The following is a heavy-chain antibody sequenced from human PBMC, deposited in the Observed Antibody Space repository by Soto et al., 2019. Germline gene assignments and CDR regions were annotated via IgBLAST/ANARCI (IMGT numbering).Heavy chain of an antibody. J-gene: IGHJ4*02. Sequence: EVLLVESGGGLVKPGGSLRLSCAASGFTFSTYNMNWVCQAPGKGLEWVSSINGRGNYIYYTDAVKGRFTISRDNAKTSLYLQMNSLRAEDTAVYYCAREDGIVGATSAFDYWGQGTLVTVSS. D-gene: IGHD1-26*01. CDR3: AREDGIVGATSAFDY. CDR2: INGRGNYI. V-gene: IGHV3-21*01. CDR1: GFTFSTYN.